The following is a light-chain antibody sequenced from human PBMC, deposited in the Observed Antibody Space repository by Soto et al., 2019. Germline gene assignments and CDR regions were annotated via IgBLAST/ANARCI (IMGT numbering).Light chain of an antibody. Sequence: QSALTQPASASGCPGQSITISCTGTSSDVGGYNYVSWYQQHPGKAPKLMIYDVSNRPSGVSNRFSGSKSGNTASLTISGLQAEDEADYYCSSYTSSSTPVFGGRTQLTVL. CDR2: DVS. V-gene: IGLV2-14*01. CDR3: SSYTSSSTPV. J-gene: IGLJ2*01. CDR1: SSDVGGYNY.